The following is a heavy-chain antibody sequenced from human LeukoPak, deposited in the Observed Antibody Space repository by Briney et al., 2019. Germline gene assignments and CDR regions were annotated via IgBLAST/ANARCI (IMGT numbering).Heavy chain of an antibody. V-gene: IGHV3-15*01. J-gene: IGHJ5*02. CDR1: GFTFSRFW. Sequence: GGSLRLSCAASGFTFSRFWMSWVRQAPGKGLEWVGRIKSRTDGGTTDYPAPVKGRFTISRDDSKNTVYLQMSSLKTEDRAVYYCARDRLRYCSGGSCYLLDPWGQGTLVTVSS. D-gene: IGHD2-15*01. CDR3: ARDRLRYCSGGSCYLLDP. CDR2: IKSRTDGGTT.